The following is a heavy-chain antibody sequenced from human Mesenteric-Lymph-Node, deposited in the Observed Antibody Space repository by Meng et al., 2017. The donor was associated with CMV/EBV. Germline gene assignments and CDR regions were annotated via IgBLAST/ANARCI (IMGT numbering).Heavy chain of an antibody. CDR2: TSEGVTT. CDR3: AREGMDRGSILNALDL. J-gene: IGHJ3*01. CDR1: GGSFSGYY. D-gene: IGHD3-10*01. Sequence: GGSFSGYYSSWIRQSPGKGLEWIGETSEGVTTTYNPTFKSRVTISVDTSKNQFSLRLTSVTAADTAVYYCAREGMDRGSILNALDLWGQGTLVTVSS. V-gene: IGHV4-34*01.